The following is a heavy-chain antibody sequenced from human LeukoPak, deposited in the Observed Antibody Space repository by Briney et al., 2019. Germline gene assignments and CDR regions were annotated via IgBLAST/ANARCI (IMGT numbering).Heavy chain of an antibody. D-gene: IGHD6-19*01. CDR1: GGSFSGYY. V-gene: IGHV4-34*01. Sequence: SETLSLTCAVYGGSFSGYYWSWIRQPPGRGLEWIGEINHSGSTNYNPSLKSRVTISVDTSKNQFSLKLSSVTAADTAVYYCASRRWNWYSSGWYHRVDAFDIWGQGTMVTVSS. J-gene: IGHJ3*02. CDR2: INHSGST. CDR3: ASRRWNWYSSGWYHRVDAFDI.